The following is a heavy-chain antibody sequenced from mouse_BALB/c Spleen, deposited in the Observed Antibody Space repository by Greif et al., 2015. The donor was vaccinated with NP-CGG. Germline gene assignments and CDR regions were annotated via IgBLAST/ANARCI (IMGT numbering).Heavy chain of an antibody. CDR3: ARLVYRELYYAMDY. V-gene: IGHV1S126*01. CDR2: IDPSDSET. CDR1: GYSFTSYW. Sequence: VQLQQSGPQLVRPGASVKISCKASGYSFTSYWMHWVKQRPGQGLEWIGMIDPSDSETRLNQKFKDKATLTVDKSSSTAYMQLSSPTSEDSAVYYCARLVYRELYYAMDYWGQGTSVTVSS. J-gene: IGHJ4*01. D-gene: IGHD2-14*01.